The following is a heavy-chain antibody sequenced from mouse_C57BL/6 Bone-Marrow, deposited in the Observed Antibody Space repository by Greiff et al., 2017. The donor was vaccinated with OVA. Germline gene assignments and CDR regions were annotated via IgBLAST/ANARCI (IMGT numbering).Heavy chain of an antibody. V-gene: IGHV1-64*01. Sequence: QVQLQQPGAELVKPGASVKLSCKASGYTFTSYWMHWVKQRPGQGLELIGMIHPNSGSTNYNEKFKSKATLTVDKSSSTAYMQLSSLTSEDSAVYYCARIERNWDYFDYWGQGTTLTVSS. J-gene: IGHJ2*01. D-gene: IGHD4-1*01. CDR3: ARIERNWDYFDY. CDR2: IHPNSGST. CDR1: GYTFTSYW.